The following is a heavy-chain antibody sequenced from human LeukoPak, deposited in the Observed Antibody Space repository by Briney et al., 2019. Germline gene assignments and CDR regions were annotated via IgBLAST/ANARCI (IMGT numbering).Heavy chain of an antibody. V-gene: IGHV3-74*01. CDR3: AGGRYYYGSGSYGYWFDP. CDR1: GFTFSSDW. Sequence: PGGSLRLSCAASGFTFSSDWMHWVRQAPGKGLVWVSRINTDGSSTSYADSVKGRFTVSRDNAKNTLNLQMNSLRAEDAAVYYCAGGRYYYGSGSYGYWFDPWGQGTLVTVSS. J-gene: IGHJ5*02. CDR2: INTDGSST. D-gene: IGHD3-10*01.